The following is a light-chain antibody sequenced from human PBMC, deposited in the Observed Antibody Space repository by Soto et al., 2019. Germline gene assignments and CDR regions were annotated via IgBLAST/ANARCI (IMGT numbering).Light chain of an antibody. CDR3: NSYTSSTSRPYV. Sequence: QSVLTQPASVSGSPGQSITISCTGTTNDVGGYNYVSWYQQHPGKAPKLLIFEVSSRPSGVSNRFSGSKSGNTASLTLSALQAEDEADYFCNSYTSSTSRPYVFGTGTKVTVL. CDR1: TNDVGGYNY. CDR2: EVS. J-gene: IGLJ1*01. V-gene: IGLV2-14*01.